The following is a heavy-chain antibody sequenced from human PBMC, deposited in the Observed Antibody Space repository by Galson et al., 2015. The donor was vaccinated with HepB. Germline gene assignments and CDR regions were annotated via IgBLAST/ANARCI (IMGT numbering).Heavy chain of an antibody. CDR1: GYTFTSYY. D-gene: IGHD4-17*01. CDR2: INPSGGST. CDR3: ARGGYGDYYYYGMDV. V-gene: IGHV1-46*01. Sequence: SVKVSCKASGYTFTSYYMHWVRQAPGQGLEWMGIINPSGGSTSYAQKFQGRVTMTRDTSTSTVYMELSSLRSEDTAVYYCARGGYGDYYYYGMDVWGQGTTVTVSS. J-gene: IGHJ6*02.